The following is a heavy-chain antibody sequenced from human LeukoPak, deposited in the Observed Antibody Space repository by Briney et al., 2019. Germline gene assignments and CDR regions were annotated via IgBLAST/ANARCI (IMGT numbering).Heavy chain of an antibody. CDR2: ISNSGST. V-gene: IGHV4-61*01. CDR3: ARSPSGYRFDS. J-gene: IGHJ4*02. D-gene: IGHD3-22*01. Sequence: PSETLSLTCAVSGGSVNRGTFFWTWIRKPPGKGLEWIGYISNSGSTNYHPSLKSRVTISSDTSKTQFTLKLTSVTAADTAVYLCARSPSGYRFDSWGQGTLVTVSS. CDR1: GGSVNRGTFF.